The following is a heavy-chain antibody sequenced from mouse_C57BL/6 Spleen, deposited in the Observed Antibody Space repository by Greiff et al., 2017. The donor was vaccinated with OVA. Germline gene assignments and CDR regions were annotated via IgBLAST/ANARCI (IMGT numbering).Heavy chain of an antibody. CDR3: ARREEGAYDYDAWFAY. J-gene: IGHJ3*01. CDR2: FYPGSGSI. Sequence: VQVVESGAELVKPGASVKLSCKASGYTFTEYTIHWVKQRSGQGLEWIGWFYPGSGSIKYNEKFKDKATLTADKSSSTVYMELSRLTSEDSAVYFCARREEGAYDYDAWFAYWGQGTLVTVAA. D-gene: IGHD2-4*01. CDR1: GYTFTEYT. V-gene: IGHV1-62-2*01.